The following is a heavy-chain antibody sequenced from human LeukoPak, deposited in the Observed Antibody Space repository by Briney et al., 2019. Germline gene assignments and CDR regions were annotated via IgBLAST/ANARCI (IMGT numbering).Heavy chain of an antibody. D-gene: IGHD3-16*02. Sequence: GGSLRLSCAASGFTFSSYWMHWVRQAPGKGLVWVSRINSDGSSTSYADSVKGRFTISRDNAENTLYLQMNSLRAEDTAVYYCASGYDYVWGSYRYALPFDYWGQGTLVTVSS. CDR2: INSDGSST. V-gene: IGHV3-74*01. J-gene: IGHJ4*02. CDR1: GFTFSSYW. CDR3: ASGYDYVWGSYRYALPFDY.